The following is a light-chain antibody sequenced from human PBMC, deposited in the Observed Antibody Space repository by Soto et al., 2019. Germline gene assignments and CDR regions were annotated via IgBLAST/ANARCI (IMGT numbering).Light chain of an antibody. V-gene: IGLV1-47*02. CDR3: AAWDDRMSGRV. J-gene: IGLJ3*02. Sequence: QSVLTQSPSTSGTPGQRVTISCSGNTANIGKNYVYWYQQVPGTAPKLLIYSDKQRPSWVPDRFSVSKSDTSASLAISGLRSEDEAVYYCAAWDDRMSGRVFGRGTKLTVL. CDR1: TANIGKNY. CDR2: SDK.